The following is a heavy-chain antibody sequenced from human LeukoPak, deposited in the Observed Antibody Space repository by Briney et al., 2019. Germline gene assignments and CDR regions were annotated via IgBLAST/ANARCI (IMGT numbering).Heavy chain of an antibody. V-gene: IGHV1-46*01. J-gene: IGHJ3*02. CDR2: TNPRGDST. D-gene: IGHD6-13*01. CDR1: GDNFANFY. CDR3: ARYESQFSSSWRPRLAFDI. Sequence: ASVKVSCKASGDNFANFYIHWVRQAPGQGLEWLAITNPRGDSTVYAQKFQGRVTLTRDTSTSTVYMEMSGLTSDDTAIYYCARYESQFSSSWRPRLAFDIWGPGTTVTVSS.